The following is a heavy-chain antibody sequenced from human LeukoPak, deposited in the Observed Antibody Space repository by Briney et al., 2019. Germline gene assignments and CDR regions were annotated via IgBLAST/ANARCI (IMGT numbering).Heavy chain of an antibody. D-gene: IGHD2-2*01. CDR3: AKEAIVVVPAAHEGAFDI. Sequence: GGSLRLSCAASGFTFSSYAMSWVRQAPGKGLEWVSAISGSGGSTYYADSVKGRFTISRDNSKNTLYLQMNSLRAEDTAVYHCAKEAIVVVPAAHEGAFDIWGQGTMVTVSS. CDR1: GFTFSSYA. CDR2: ISGSGGST. V-gene: IGHV3-23*01. J-gene: IGHJ3*02.